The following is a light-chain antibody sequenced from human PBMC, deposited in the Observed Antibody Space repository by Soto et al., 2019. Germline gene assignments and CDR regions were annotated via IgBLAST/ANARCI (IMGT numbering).Light chain of an antibody. CDR1: QSVSSTY. CDR2: GRS. J-gene: IGKJ1*01. V-gene: IGKV3-20*01. Sequence: EIVLTQSPGTLSLSPGERATLSCRASQSVSSTYLAWYQQKPGQAPRLLIYGRSSRATGIPDRFSGSGSGTDFTLTISRLEPEDFAVYYCQQYGTSPRTFGQGTKVEIK. CDR3: QQYGTSPRT.